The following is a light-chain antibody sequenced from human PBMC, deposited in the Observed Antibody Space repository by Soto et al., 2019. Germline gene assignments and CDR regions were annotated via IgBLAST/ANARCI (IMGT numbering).Light chain of an antibody. Sequence: DIVMTQSPLSLPVTPGEPASISCRSSQSLLHSDGYTYFDWYLQKPGQSPQLLIYLGSNRASGVHDRFSGSGSGTDFTLKISKGEAEDVGVYYCMQALQTPWTFGQGTKVEI. J-gene: IGKJ1*01. CDR2: LGS. CDR1: QSLLHSDGYTY. CDR3: MQALQTPWT. V-gene: IGKV2-28*01.